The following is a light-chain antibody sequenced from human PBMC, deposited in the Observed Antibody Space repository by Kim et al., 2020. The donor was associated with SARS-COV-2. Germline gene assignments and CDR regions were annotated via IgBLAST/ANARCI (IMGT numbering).Light chain of an antibody. CDR1: STNIGAGYE. V-gene: IGLV1-40*01. CDR3: QSYDSGLSGSV. Sequence: RVTISCTGGSTNIGAGYEEHWYQQLPGTAPKLVIYANTNRPSGIPDRFSGSKSGTSASLAITGLLAVDEADYYCQSYDSGLSGSVFGTGTKVTVL. J-gene: IGLJ1*01. CDR2: ANT.